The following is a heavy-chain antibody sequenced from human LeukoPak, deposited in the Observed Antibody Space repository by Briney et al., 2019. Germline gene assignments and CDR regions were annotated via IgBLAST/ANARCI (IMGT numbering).Heavy chain of an antibody. CDR1: GYSFTSHW. V-gene: IGHV5-51*01. CDR2: IHPADSNA. D-gene: IGHD6-19*01. CDR3: AKQGGDSSSGNWQTLDN. Sequence: GESLKISCKGSGYSFTSHWIGWVRQMPGKGLELMGIIHPADSNARYSPSFQGQGTISVDKSISTAYLQWSSLKHSDSAMYYCAKQGGDSSSGNWQTLDNWGQGTLVTVSS. J-gene: IGHJ4*02.